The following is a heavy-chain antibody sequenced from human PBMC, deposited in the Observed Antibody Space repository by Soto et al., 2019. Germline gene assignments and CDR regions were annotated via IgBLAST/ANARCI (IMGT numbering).Heavy chain of an antibody. D-gene: IGHD3-3*01. V-gene: IGHV4-34*01. CDR1: GGSFSGYY. CDR2: INHSGST. CDR3: AWSGLQGWFDP. Sequence: PSETLSLTCAVYGGSFSGYYWSWIRQPPGKGLEWIGEINHSGSTNYNPSLKSRVTISVDTSKNQFSLKLSSVIAADTAVYYCAWSGLQGWFDPWGQGTLVTVSS. J-gene: IGHJ5*02.